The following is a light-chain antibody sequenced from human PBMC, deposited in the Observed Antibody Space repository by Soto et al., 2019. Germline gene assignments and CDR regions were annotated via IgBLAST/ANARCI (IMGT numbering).Light chain of an antibody. CDR1: QGISNY. V-gene: IGKV1-27*01. CDR3: QKYNSARIT. J-gene: IGKJ3*01. Sequence: DIQMTQSPSSLSASVGDRVTITCRASQGISNYLAWYQQKPGKVPKLLIYAASTLQSGVPSRFSGSGSGTDFTLTISSLQPKYVATYYCQKYNSARITFGPGTKVDIK. CDR2: AAS.